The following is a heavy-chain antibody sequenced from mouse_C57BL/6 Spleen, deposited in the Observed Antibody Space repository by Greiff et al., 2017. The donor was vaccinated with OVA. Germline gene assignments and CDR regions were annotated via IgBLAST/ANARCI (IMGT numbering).Heavy chain of an antibody. Sequence: EVKLMESGGGLVKPGGSLKLSCAASGFTFSSYTMSWVRQTPEKRLEWVATISGGGGNTYYPDSVKGRFTISRDNAKNTLYLQMSSLRSEDTALYYCARQNYGEEGFDYWGQGTLVTVSA. V-gene: IGHV5-9*01. CDR3: ARQNYGEEGFDY. CDR1: GFTFSSYT. D-gene: IGHD1-1*01. CDR2: ISGGGGNT. J-gene: IGHJ3*01.